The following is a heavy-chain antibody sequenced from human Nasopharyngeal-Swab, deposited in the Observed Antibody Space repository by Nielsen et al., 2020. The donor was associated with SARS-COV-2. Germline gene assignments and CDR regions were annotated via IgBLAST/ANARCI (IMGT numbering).Heavy chain of an antibody. CDR2: ISSSSYI. CDR3: ASVLVVPAAIINWPNGMDV. V-gene: IGHV3-69-1*01. J-gene: IGHJ6*02. Sequence: VRQAPGKGLEWVSSISSSSYIYYADSVKGRFTISRDNAKNSLYLQMNSLRAEDTAVYYCASVLVVPAAIINWPNGMDVWGQGTTVTVSS. D-gene: IGHD2-2*01.